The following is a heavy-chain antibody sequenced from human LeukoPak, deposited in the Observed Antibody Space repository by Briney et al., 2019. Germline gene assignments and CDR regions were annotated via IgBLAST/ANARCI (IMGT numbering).Heavy chain of an antibody. CDR2: ISSGSSTI. Sequence: GGSLRLSCAASGFTFSTYSMNWVRQAPGKGLEWVSYISSGSSTIYYADSVKGRFTISRDNAKNSLYLQMNSLRVEDTAVYYCAGTYGSLYYFDYWGQGILVTVSS. CDR1: GFTFSTYS. J-gene: IGHJ4*02. V-gene: IGHV3-48*04. D-gene: IGHD3-10*01. CDR3: AGTYGSLYYFDY.